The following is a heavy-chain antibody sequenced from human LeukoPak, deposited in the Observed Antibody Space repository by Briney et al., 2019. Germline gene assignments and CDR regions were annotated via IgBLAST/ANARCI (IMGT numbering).Heavy chain of an antibody. V-gene: IGHV4-59*01. D-gene: IGHD2-15*01. CDR1: GGSISSYY. Sequence: SETLSLTCTVSGGSISSYYWGWIRQPPGKGLEWIGYIYYSGSTNYNPSLKSRVTMSVDTSKNQFSLKLSSVTAADTTVYYCARARDIVVVPWYFDYWGQGTLVTVSS. J-gene: IGHJ4*02. CDR3: ARARDIVVVPWYFDY. CDR2: IYYSGST.